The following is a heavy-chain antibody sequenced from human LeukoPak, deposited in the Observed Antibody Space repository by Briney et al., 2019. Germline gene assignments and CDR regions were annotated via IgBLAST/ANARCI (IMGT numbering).Heavy chain of an antibody. V-gene: IGHV5-51*01. CDR1: GYCFTSYW. J-gene: IGHJ4*02. CDR2: IHPGNSDT. CDR3: ARRYTIFGVVTIDY. D-gene: IGHD3-3*01. Sequence: GESLKTSCNGAGYCFTSYWIAWVRQMPGKGLGWVGIIHPGNSDTKYSPSFQGQVTISADKSISTAYLQWSSLKASATAMYYCARRYTIFGVVTIDYWGQGTLVTVSS.